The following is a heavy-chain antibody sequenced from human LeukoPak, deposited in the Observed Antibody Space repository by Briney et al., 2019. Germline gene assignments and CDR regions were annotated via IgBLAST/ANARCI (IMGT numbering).Heavy chain of an antibody. J-gene: IGHJ4*02. CDR3: ATSSDAPANM. CDR2: IRQDGSAK. V-gene: IGHV3-7*01. CDR1: GFTFSTYW. Sequence: GSLRLSCAVSGFTFSTYWMSWVRQAPGKGLEWVANIRQDGSAKYYVDSVRGRFTISRDNAENSLYLQMNSLRAEDTGVYYCATSSDAPANMWGQGTLVTVSS. D-gene: IGHD2-2*01.